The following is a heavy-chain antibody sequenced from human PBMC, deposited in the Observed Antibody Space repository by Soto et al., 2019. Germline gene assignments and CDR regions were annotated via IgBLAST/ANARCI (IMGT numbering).Heavy chain of an antibody. D-gene: IGHD5-18*01. CDR3: ASSRIQLWPTGGFTGWCAP. V-gene: IGHV1-69*06. Sequence: GSSVKVSCKASGGTFSSYAISWVRQAPGQGLEWMGGIIPIFGTANYAQKFQGRVTITADKSTSTAYMELSSLRSEDTAVYYCASSRIQLWPTGGFTGWCAPWRHVTTVTVSS. CDR2: IIPIFGTA. J-gene: IGHJ5*02. CDR1: GGTFSSYA.